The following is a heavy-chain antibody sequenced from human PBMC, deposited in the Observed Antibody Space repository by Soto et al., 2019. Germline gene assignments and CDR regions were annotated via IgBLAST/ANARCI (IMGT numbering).Heavy chain of an antibody. CDR2: ISGSGAST. V-gene: IGHV3-23*01. Sequence: SWIRKKKGKGLEWVSAISGSGASTFYADFVEGRFTMSRDNSKNTVYPQLNSLRAEDAAIYFCAKAVKGYNSARFDSRGQGTLVTVSS. CDR3: AKAVKGYNSARFDS. J-gene: IGHJ5*01. D-gene: IGHD6-19*01.